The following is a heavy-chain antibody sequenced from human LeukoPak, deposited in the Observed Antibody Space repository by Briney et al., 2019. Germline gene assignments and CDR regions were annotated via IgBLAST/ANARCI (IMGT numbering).Heavy chain of an antibody. J-gene: IGHJ4*02. CDR2: IHDSGST. Sequence: PSETLSLTCSVSGGSISSSSYYWGWIRQPPGKGLEWIGSIHDSGSTYYNQTLKSRLTISVDTSKNQFSLKLSSVTAADTAVYYCARGHPVHGFLEWLFTRPFDYWGQGTLVTVSS. D-gene: IGHD3-3*01. V-gene: IGHV4-39*07. CDR1: GGSISSSSYY. CDR3: ARGHPVHGFLEWLFTRPFDY.